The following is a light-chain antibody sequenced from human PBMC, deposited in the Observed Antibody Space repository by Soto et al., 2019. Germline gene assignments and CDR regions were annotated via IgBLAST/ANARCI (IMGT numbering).Light chain of an antibody. V-gene: IGLV2-8*01. J-gene: IGLJ1*01. CDR1: SSDVGGYNY. CDR2: EVS. Sequence: QAVVTQPPSASGSPGQSVTISCTGTSSDVGGYNYVSWYQQHPGKAPKLMIYEVSKRPSGVPDRFSGTKSGNTASLTVSGLQAEDEADYYCSSYAGSNNLRNVFGTGTKLTVL. CDR3: SSYAGSNNLRNV.